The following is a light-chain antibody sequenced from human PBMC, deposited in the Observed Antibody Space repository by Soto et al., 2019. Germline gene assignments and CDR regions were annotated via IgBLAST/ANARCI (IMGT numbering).Light chain of an antibody. J-gene: IGKJ2*01. Sequence: DIQMTQSPSTLSASVGDRVTITCRASRSISSWLAWYQQKPGKAPKLLIYKASSLESGVPSRFSGSGSGTEFTLTISSLQPDDFATYYCQQYNSYSYTFGQGTKVDTK. V-gene: IGKV1-5*03. CDR1: RSISSW. CDR2: KAS. CDR3: QQYNSYSYT.